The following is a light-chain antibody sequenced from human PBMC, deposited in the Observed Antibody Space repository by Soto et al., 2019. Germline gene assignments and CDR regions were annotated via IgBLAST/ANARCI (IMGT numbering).Light chain of an antibody. J-gene: IGLJ1*01. CDR1: SSNIGSNT. V-gene: IGLV1-44*01. CDR3: AAWDDSLAYV. Sequence: QSVLTQPPSASGTPGQRVTISCSGSSSNIGSNTVNWYQQLPGTPPKLLIYSNNQRPSGVPDRFSGSKSGTSASLAISGLQSEDEADYYCAAWDDSLAYVFGTGTKVTVL. CDR2: SNN.